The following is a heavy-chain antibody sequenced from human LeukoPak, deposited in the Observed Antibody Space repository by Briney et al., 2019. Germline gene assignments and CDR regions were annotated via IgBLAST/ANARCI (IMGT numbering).Heavy chain of an antibody. V-gene: IGHV3-23*01. Sequence: GGSLRLSCAASGFTFSSYAMSWVRQAPGKGLEWVSAISGSGGSTYYADSVKGRFTISRDNSKNTLYLQMNSLRAEDTAVYYCAKGSWPSPKAILCDYWGQGTLVTVSS. D-gene: IGHD3-10*01. CDR1: GFTFSSYA. CDR2: ISGSGGST. J-gene: IGHJ4*02. CDR3: AKGSWPSPKAILCDY.